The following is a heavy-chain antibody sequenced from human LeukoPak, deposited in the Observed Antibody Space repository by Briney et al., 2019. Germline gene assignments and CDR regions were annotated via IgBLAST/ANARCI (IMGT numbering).Heavy chain of an antibody. V-gene: IGHV4-59*12. CDR1: GGSISSYY. CDR3: ARDYCSGGSCVDY. J-gene: IGHJ4*02. Sequence: SETLSLTCTVSGGSISSYYWSWIRQPPGKGLEWIGSINYSGSTYYNPSLKSRVTISVDTSKNQFSLKLSSVTAADTAVYYCARDYCSGGSCVDYWGQGTLVTVSS. CDR2: INYSGST. D-gene: IGHD2-15*01.